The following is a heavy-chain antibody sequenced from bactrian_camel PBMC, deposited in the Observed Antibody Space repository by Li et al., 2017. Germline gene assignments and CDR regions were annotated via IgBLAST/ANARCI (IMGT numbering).Heavy chain of an antibody. J-gene: IGHJ4*01. Sequence: HVQLVESGGGSVQSGGSLRLTCAFSSYTYSSLCMAWFRLAPGKEREVVAIIDSDGSTSYADSVKGRFTISQEKVKNTLYLQMTSLKTEDTAVYYCAADGPGGGAWYIDYWGQGTQVTVS. CDR1: SYTYSSLC. V-gene: IGHV3S53*01. D-gene: IGHD6*01. CDR3: AADGPGGGAWYIDY. CDR2: IDSDGST.